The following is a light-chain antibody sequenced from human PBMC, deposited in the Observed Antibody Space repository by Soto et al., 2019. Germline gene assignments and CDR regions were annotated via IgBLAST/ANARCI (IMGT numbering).Light chain of an antibody. CDR2: GAS. V-gene: IGKV3-20*01. J-gene: IGKJ1*01. Sequence: EIVLTQSPGTLSLSPGERADLSCRASQSVSGSYVAWYQQKPGQAPRLLIYGASSRATGIPDRFSGSGSGTDFTLTISRLEPEDFAVYYCQQYGSSPQTFGQGTKVDNK. CDR1: QSVSGSY. CDR3: QQYGSSPQT.